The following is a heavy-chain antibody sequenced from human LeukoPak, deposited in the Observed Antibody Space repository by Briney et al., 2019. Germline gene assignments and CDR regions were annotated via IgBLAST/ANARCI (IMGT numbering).Heavy chain of an antibody. V-gene: IGHV1-46*01. CDR1: GYTFTSYY. CDR3: ARDSSGYYFYGPWYFDL. Sequence: ASVKVSCKASGYTFTSYYMHWVRQAPGQGLEWMGIINPSGGSTSYAQKFQGRVTMTRDMSTSTVYMGLSSLRSEDTAVYYCARDSSGYYFYGPWYFDLWGRGTLVTVSS. D-gene: IGHD3-22*01. CDR2: INPSGGST. J-gene: IGHJ2*01.